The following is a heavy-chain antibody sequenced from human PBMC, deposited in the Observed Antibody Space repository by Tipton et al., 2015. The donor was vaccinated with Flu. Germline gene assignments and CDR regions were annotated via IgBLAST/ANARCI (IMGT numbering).Heavy chain of an antibody. J-gene: IGHJ6*03. D-gene: IGHD4-11*01. CDR3: ARVSTVTPDYYYYYMDV. CDR2: IYYSGST. CDR1: GGSISSYY. V-gene: IGHV4-59*01. Sequence: TLSLTCTVSGGSISSYYWSWIRQPPGKGLEWIGYIYYSGSTNYNPSLKSRVTISVDTSKNQFSLKLSSVTAADTAVYYCARVSTVTPDYYYYYMDVWGKGTTVTVSS.